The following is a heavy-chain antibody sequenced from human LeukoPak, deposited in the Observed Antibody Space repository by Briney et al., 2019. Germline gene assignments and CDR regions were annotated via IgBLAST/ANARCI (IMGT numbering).Heavy chain of an antibody. Sequence: PGGSLRLSCVTSGFTFTNHWMSWVRQAPGKGLEWVANIREDGGHKNYVDSVKGRFTISRDNAKNSLYLQMNSLRADDTAVYYCARGRRLQLWSPAGFDYWGQGTLVTASS. CDR3: ARGRRLQLWSPAGFDY. D-gene: IGHD5-18*01. J-gene: IGHJ4*02. V-gene: IGHV3-7*01. CDR1: GFTFTNHW. CDR2: IREDGGHK.